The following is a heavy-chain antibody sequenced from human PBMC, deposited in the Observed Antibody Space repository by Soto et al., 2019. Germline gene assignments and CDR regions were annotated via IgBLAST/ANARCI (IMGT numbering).Heavy chain of an antibody. D-gene: IGHD2-2*01. CDR2: ISSSSSYI. V-gene: IGHV3-21*01. CDR3: ARDRVVVPAAKRIYYYYMDV. CDR1: GFTFSSYS. J-gene: IGHJ6*03. Sequence: GGSLRLSCAASGFTFSSYSMNWVRQAPRKGLEWVSSISSSSSYIYYADSVKGRFTISRDNAKNSLYLQMNSLRAEDTAVYYCARDRVVVPAAKRIYYYYMDVWGKGTTVTVS.